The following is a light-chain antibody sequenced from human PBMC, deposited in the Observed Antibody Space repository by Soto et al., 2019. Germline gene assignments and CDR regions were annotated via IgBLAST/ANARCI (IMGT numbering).Light chain of an antibody. CDR2: EAS. CDR3: QQYNNWPRT. J-gene: IGKJ1*01. V-gene: IGKV3-15*01. Sequence: EIVLTQSPGTLSLSPGERATLSCRASQSVSSSSLAWYQQNPGQAPRLLIYEASSRATGIPARFSGSGSGTEFTLTISSLQSEDFAVYYCQQYNNWPRTFGQGTKVDIK. CDR1: QSVSSS.